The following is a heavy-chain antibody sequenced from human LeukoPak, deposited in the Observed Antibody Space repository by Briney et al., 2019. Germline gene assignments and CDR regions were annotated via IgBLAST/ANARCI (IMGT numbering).Heavy chain of an antibody. CDR2: INPSGGST. Sequence: ASVKVSCKASGYTFTSYYMHWVRQAPGQGLEWMGIINPSGGSTSYAQKFQGRVTMTRNTSISTAYMELSSLRSEDTAVYYCARGGFGELLSYWGQGTLVTVSS. D-gene: IGHD3-10*01. V-gene: IGHV1-46*01. J-gene: IGHJ4*02. CDR1: GYTFTSYY. CDR3: ARGGFGELLSY.